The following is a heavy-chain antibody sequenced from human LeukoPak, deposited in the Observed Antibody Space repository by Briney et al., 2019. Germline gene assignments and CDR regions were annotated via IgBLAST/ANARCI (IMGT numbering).Heavy chain of an antibody. CDR3: ARSLWFESHGAFDI. Sequence: PGGSLRLSCAASGFTFSSYSMNWVRQAPGKGLEWVSVIYSGGITYYAESVEGRFTISRDNSKNTLYLQMNSLRAEDTAVYYCARSLWFESHGAFDIWGQGTMVTVSS. CDR1: GFTFSSYS. CDR2: IYSGGIT. V-gene: IGHV3-53*01. J-gene: IGHJ3*02. D-gene: IGHD3-10*01.